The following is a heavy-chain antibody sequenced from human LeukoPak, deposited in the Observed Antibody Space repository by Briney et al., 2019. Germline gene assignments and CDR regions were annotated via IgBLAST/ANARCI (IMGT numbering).Heavy chain of an antibody. Sequence: GASVKVSCKASGYTFTGYYMHWVRQAPGQGLEWMGWINPNSGGTNYAQKFQGRVTMTTGTSTSTAYMELRSLRSGDTAVYYCARIRKEYCTSTSCHYYYYMDVWGKGTTVTVSS. CDR3: ARIRKEYCTSTSCHYYYYMDV. D-gene: IGHD2-2*01. CDR2: INPNSGGT. V-gene: IGHV1-2*02. CDR1: GYTFTGYY. J-gene: IGHJ6*03.